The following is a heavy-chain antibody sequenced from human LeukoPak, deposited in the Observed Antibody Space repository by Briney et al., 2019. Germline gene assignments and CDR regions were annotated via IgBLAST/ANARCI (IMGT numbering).Heavy chain of an antibody. CDR1: GFTFSSYA. CDR2: ISYDGSNK. CDR3: ARDPGEGYYFDY. V-gene: IGHV3-30-3*01. J-gene: IGHJ4*02. D-gene: IGHD7-27*01. Sequence: GGSLRLSCAASGFTFSSYAAHWVRQAPGKGLEWVAVISYDGSNKYYADSVKGRFTISRDNSKNTLYLQMNSLRAEGTAVYYCARDPGEGYYFDYWGQGTLVTVSS.